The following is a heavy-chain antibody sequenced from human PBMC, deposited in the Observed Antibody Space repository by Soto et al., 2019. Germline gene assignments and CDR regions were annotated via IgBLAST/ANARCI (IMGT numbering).Heavy chain of an antibody. J-gene: IGHJ3*02. CDR3: ARGPRYCSGGSCYPDAFDI. V-gene: IGHV1-8*02. CDR1: GYTFTSYG. CDR2: MNPNSGNT. D-gene: IGHD2-15*01. Sequence: GASVKVSCKASGYTFTSYGISWVRQAPGQGLEWMGWMNPNSGNTGYAQKFQGRVTMTRNTSISTAYMELSSLRSEDTAVYYCARGPRYCSGGSCYPDAFDIWGQGTMVTVSS.